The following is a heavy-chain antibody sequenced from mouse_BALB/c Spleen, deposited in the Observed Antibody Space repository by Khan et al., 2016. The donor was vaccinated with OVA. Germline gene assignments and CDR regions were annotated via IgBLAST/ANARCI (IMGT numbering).Heavy chain of an antibody. CDR1: GFSLTTYG. Sequence: QVQLKQSGPGLVAPSQSLSITCTVSGFSLTTYGVNWIRQPPGKGLEWLGVIWGDGSTNYHSALISRLSISKDNSKSQVFLKLNSLQTDDTATYYYAKWGDGSTYAMDYWGQGTSVTVSS. D-gene: IGHD2-3*01. CDR3: AKWGDGSTYAMDY. CDR2: IWGDGST. V-gene: IGHV2-3*01. J-gene: IGHJ4*01.